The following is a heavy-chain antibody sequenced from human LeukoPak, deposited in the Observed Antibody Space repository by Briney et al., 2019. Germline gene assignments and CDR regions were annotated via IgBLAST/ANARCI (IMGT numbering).Heavy chain of an antibody. CDR3: AKPQWLGGDGFDI. Sequence: SETLSLTCTVSGGSISSYYWSWIRQPPEKGLEWIGYIYYSGRTSYNPSLKSRVTISVVTSKNQFSLKLSSVTAADTAVYYCAKPQWLGGDGFDIWGQGTMVTVSS. V-gene: IGHV4-59*08. CDR1: GGSISSYY. J-gene: IGHJ3*02. CDR2: IYYSGRT. D-gene: IGHD6-19*01.